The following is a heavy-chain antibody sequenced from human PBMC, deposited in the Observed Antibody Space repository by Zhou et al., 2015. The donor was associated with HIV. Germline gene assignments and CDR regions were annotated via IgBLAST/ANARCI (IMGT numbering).Heavy chain of an antibody. D-gene: IGHD2-15*01. Sequence: QVQLVQSGAEEKKPGASVTVSCKASGDTFNTYVIHWVRQAPGQRLEWMGWIKAGNGDTKYGQTFQGRVTFTRDTPASTVYMELNSLTSEDTALYYCARGLSGGRETATGYDAFGLVGPRDNGQRLF. CDR2: IKAGNGDT. CDR1: GDTFNTYV. CDR3: ARGLSGGRETATGYDAFGL. J-gene: IGHJ3*01. V-gene: IGHV1-3*05.